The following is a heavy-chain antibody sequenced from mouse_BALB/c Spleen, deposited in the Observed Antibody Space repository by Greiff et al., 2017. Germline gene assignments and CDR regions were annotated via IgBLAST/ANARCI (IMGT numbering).Heavy chain of an antibody. Sequence: VQLQQSGAELVRPGVSVKISCKGSGYTFTDYAMHWVKQSHAKSLEWIGVISTYYGDASYNQKFKGKATMTVDKSSSTAYMELARLTSEDSAIYYCARAGDYGGAWFAYWGQGTLVTVSA. J-gene: IGHJ3*01. CDR3: ARAGDYGGAWFAY. D-gene: IGHD1-1*01. V-gene: IGHV1S137*01. CDR2: ISTYYGDA. CDR1: GYTFTDYA.